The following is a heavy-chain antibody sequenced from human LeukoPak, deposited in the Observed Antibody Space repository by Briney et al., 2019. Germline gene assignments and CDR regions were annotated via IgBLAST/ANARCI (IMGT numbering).Heavy chain of an antibody. D-gene: IGHD6-13*01. J-gene: IGHJ4*02. V-gene: IGHV1-18*01. CDR2: TSPHNGDT. CDR1: GYTFTSYG. Sequence: ASVKVSCKASGYTFTSYGISWVRQAPGQGPEWMGWTSPHNGDTNYAQKLQGRVTMTTDTSTSTAYMELRSLRSDDTAVYYCARVRAAAGIYYFDYWGQGTLVTVSS. CDR3: ARVRAAAGIYYFDY.